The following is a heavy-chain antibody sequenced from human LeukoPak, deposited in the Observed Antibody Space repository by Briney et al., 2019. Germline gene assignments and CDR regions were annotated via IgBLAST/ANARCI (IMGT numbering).Heavy chain of an antibody. V-gene: IGHV4-38-2*02. J-gene: IGHJ5*02. CDR1: GYSISSGYY. Sequence: PSETLSLTCAVSGYSISSGYYWGWIRQPPGKGLEWIGSIYHSGSTYYNPSLKSRVTISVDTSKNQFSLKLSSVTAADTAVYYCARENTYYDILTGYNWFGPWGQGTLVTVSS. D-gene: IGHD3-9*01. CDR2: IYHSGST. CDR3: ARENTYYDILTGYNWFGP.